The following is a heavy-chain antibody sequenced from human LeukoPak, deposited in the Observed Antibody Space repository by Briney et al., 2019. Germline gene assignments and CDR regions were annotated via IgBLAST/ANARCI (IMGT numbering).Heavy chain of an antibody. CDR3: ARGAARYYDY. J-gene: IGHJ4*02. CDR1: GFTFSSYW. V-gene: IGHV3-74*01. Sequence: GGSLRVSCAASGFTFSSYWMHWVRQAPGKGLVWVSSISSDGKSTTYADSVRGRFTISRVTAKNTLYLQMNSLRAEDTAVYYCARGAARYYDYWGQGTLVTVSS. CDR2: ISSDGKST. D-gene: IGHD6-6*01.